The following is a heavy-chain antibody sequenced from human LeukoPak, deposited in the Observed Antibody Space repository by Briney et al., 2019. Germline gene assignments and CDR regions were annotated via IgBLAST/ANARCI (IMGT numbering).Heavy chain of an antibody. Sequence: ASVKVSCKASGYTFISYYMHWGRQAPGQGLEWMGWMESNTGASNSAQKFQGRVTLTRDTSISTAYMELSSLGSDDTALYYCAFEHCSGGCNLAFDSWGQGTLVTVSS. CDR1: GYTFISYY. J-gene: IGHJ4*02. D-gene: IGHD2-15*01. CDR2: MESNTGAS. CDR3: AFEHCSGGCNLAFDS. V-gene: IGHV1-2*02.